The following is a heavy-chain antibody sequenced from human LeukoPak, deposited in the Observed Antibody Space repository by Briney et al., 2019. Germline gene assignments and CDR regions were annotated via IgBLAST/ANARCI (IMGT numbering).Heavy chain of an antibody. D-gene: IGHD2-15*01. Sequence: ASVKVSCKASGYTFTGYYVHWVRQAPGQGLEWMGWINPNSGGTNYAQKFQGRVTMTRDTSISTAYMELSRLRSDDTAVYYCAKSNTAASVYWGQGTLVAVSS. J-gene: IGHJ4*02. CDR3: AKSNTAASVY. CDR2: INPNSGGT. CDR1: GYTFTGYY. V-gene: IGHV1-2*02.